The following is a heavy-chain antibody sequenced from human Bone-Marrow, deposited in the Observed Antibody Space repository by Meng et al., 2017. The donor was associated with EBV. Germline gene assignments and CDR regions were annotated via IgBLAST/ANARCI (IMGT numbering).Heavy chain of an antibody. CDR2: INHSGST. J-gene: IGHJ4*02. V-gene: IGHV4-34*01. CDR3: ARGPLEWEPRGEDY. CDR1: GGSFSGYY. Sequence: VPLQQWGAGLLKPSETLSLTCAVYGGSFSGYYWSWIRQPPGKGLEWIGEINHSGSTNYNPSLKSRVTISVDTSKNQFSLKLSSVTAADTAVYYCARGPLEWEPRGEDYWGQGTLVTVSS. D-gene: IGHD1-26*01.